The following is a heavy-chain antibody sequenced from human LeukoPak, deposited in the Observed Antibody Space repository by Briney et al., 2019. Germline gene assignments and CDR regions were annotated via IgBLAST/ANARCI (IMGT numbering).Heavy chain of an antibody. V-gene: IGHV3-48*04. D-gene: IGHD1-26*01. CDR1: GFSFSTYS. CDR3: ARVRPWELLLDY. J-gene: IGHJ4*02. CDR2: ISSSSSTI. Sequence: PGGSLRLSCAASGFSFSTYSMNWVRQAPGKGLEWVSSISSSSSTIYYADSVKGRFTISRDNAKNSLYLQMNSLRAEDTAVYYCARVRPWELLLDYWGQGTLVTVSS.